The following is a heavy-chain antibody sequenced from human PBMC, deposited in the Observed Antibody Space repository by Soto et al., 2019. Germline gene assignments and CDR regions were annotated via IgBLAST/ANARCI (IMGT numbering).Heavy chain of an antibody. V-gene: IGHV1-18*01. CDR1: GYRFTSYG. Sequence: QVQLVQSGPAVKKPWASVRVSCKASGYRFTSYGINWVRQAPGQALQWMGWISIYNGNTRYAQNFQGRGTLTRDTSTNTTYMDLRTLTSDDTAVYCCGREDTIDGVHMVSWFDSWVQGTLVTVSS. CDR3: GREDTIDGVHMVSWFDS. CDR2: ISIYNGNT. J-gene: IGHJ5*01. D-gene: IGHD2-21*01.